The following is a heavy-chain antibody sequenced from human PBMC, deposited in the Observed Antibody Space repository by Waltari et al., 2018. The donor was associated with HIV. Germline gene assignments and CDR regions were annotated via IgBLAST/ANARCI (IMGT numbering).Heavy chain of an antibody. D-gene: IGHD1-20*01. Sequence: EVQLVESGGGLVQPGGSLRLSCAASGFTFSSYWMRWVRQAPGKGLELVANKKQDGSEKYYVESVKGRFTISRDNAKNSLYLQMNSLRAEDTAVYYWARDYNWNRWGYFDLWGRGTLVTVSS. J-gene: IGHJ2*01. V-gene: IGHV3-7*01. CDR2: KKQDGSEK. CDR1: GFTFSSYW. CDR3: ARDYNWNRWGYFDL.